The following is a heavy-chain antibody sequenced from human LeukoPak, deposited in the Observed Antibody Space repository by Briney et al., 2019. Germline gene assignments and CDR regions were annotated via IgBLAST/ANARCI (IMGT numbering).Heavy chain of an antibody. Sequence: PSQTLSLTCAVSGGSISSGGYSWSWIRQPPGKGLEWIGYIYHSGSTYYNPSLKSRVTISVDRSKNQFSLKLSSVTAADTAVYHCASVNTYCGGDCYPGHFQHWGQGTLVTVSS. D-gene: IGHD2-21*02. CDR1: GGSISSGGYS. V-gene: IGHV4-30-2*01. CDR2: IYHSGST. J-gene: IGHJ1*01. CDR3: ASVNTYCGGDCYPGHFQH.